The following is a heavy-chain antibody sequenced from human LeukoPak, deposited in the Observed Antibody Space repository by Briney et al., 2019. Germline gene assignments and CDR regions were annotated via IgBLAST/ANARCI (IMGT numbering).Heavy chain of an antibody. J-gene: IGHJ4*02. D-gene: IGHD6-6*01. Sequence: SETLSLTCAVCGGSFSGYYWSWIRQPPGKGLEWIGEINHSGSTNYNPSLKSRVTISVDTSKNQFSLKLSSVTAADTAVYYCARGPRRAYSSSSGVDYWGQGTLVTVSS. CDR3: ARGPRRAYSSSSGVDY. CDR2: INHSGST. V-gene: IGHV4-34*01. CDR1: GGSFSGYY.